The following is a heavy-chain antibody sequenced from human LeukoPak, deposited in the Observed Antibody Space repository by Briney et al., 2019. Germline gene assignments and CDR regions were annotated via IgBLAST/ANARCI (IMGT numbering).Heavy chain of an antibody. Sequence: GGSLRLSCAASGFTFSGYEMNWVRQAPGKGLEWVSYISSSGSTIYYADSVKGRFTISRDNAKNSLYLQMNSLRAEDTAVYYCARDLPYYDSSGYYGLWGQGTLVTVSS. CDR1: GFTFSGYE. D-gene: IGHD3-22*01. CDR3: ARDLPYYDSSGYYGL. V-gene: IGHV3-48*03. CDR2: ISSSGSTI. J-gene: IGHJ4*02.